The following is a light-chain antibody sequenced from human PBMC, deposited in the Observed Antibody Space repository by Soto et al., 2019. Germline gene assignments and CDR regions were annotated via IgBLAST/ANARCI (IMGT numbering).Light chain of an antibody. J-gene: IGKJ1*01. CDR2: GAS. V-gene: IGKV3-20*01. Sequence: EIVLTQSPGTLSLSRGERATLSCRASQSGSSSYLAWYQQKPGQAPRLLIYGASSRATGIPDRFSGSGSGTDFTLTISRLEPEDFAVYYCQQYGSSPWTFGQGTKVDIK. CDR3: QQYGSSPWT. CDR1: QSGSSSY.